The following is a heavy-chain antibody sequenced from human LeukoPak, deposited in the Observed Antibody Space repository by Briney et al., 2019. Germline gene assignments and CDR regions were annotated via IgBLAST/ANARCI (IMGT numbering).Heavy chain of an antibody. J-gene: IGHJ6*03. V-gene: IGHV3-23*01. CDR2: ISGSSGST. Sequence: GGSLRLSCAASGFTFSSYAMSWVRQAPGKGLEWVSAISGSSGSTEYADSVKGRFTISRDSSKNTLYLQMSSLRAEDTAVYHCAKAWDAYYYYYMDVWGKGTTVTVSS. D-gene: IGHD1-26*01. CDR1: GFTFSSYA. CDR3: AKAWDAYYYYYMDV.